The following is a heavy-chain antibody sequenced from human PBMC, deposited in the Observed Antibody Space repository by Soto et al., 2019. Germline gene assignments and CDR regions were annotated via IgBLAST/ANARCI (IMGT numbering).Heavy chain of an antibody. CDR2: IYPGDSDT. D-gene: IGHD3-22*01. CDR1: GYSFTSYW. CDR3: ARRLYDSSGYYYYYYGMDV. V-gene: IGHV5-51*01. Sequence: ESLKISCKGSGYSFTSYWIGWVRQMPGKGLGWMGIIYPGDSDTRYSPSFQGQVTISADKSISTAYLQWSSLKASDTAMYYCARRLYDSSGYYYYYYGMDVWGQGTTVTVSS. J-gene: IGHJ6*02.